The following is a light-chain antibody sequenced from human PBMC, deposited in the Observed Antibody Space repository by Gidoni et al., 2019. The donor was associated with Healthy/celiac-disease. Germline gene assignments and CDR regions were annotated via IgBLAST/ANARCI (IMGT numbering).Light chain of an antibody. CDR1: SIDVGGYNY. CDR2: DVS. V-gene: IGLV2-14*03. CDR3: SSYTSSSTLV. J-gene: IGLJ2*01. Sequence: QSALTQPASVPGSPGQSITISGTGTSIDVGGYNYVSGYQQHPGKAPKLMIYDVSNRPSGVSNRFSGSKSGNTASLTISGLQAEDEADYYCSSYTSSSTLVFGGGTKLTVL.